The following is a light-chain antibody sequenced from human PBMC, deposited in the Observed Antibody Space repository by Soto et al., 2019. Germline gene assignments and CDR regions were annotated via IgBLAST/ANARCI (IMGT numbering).Light chain of an antibody. CDR2: DAS. V-gene: IGKV3-11*01. Sequence: EIALTQSPATLSLSPGERATLTCRASQSVSSYLAWYQQKPGQAPRLLIYDASNRATGIPARFSGSGSGTDFTLTISSLEPEDFAVYYCQQRSNWPTTFGKGTKVDIK. CDR1: QSVSSY. CDR3: QQRSNWPTT. J-gene: IGKJ2*01.